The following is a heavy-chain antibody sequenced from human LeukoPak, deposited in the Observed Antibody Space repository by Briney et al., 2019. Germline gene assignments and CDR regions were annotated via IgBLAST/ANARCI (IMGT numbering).Heavy chain of an antibody. CDR3: ARDESGSYKN. J-gene: IGHJ4*02. CDR1: VGSVSSGGYY. Sequence: SESLSLTCTVSVGSVSSGGYYWSWIRQPPGKGLEWIGYIYYSGSTNYNPSLKSRVTISVDTSKNQFSLKLSSVTAADTAVYYCARDESGSYKNWGQGTLVTVSS. CDR2: IYYSGST. D-gene: IGHD1-26*01. V-gene: IGHV4-61*08.